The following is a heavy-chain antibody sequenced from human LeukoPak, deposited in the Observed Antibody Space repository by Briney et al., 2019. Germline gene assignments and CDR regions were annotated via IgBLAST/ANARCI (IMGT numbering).Heavy chain of an antibody. CDR1: GGSISSSNYY. D-gene: IGHD3-9*01. V-gene: IGHV4-39*07. J-gene: IGHJ5*02. Sequence: ASETLTLTCTVSGGSISSSNYYWGWIRQPPGKGLEWIGSIFYSGSTYYNPSLKSRVTISVDTSKKQFSLKLNSVTAADTAVYYCARHSRYNNWFDPWGQGTLVTVSS. CDR2: IFYSGST. CDR3: ARHSRYNNWFDP.